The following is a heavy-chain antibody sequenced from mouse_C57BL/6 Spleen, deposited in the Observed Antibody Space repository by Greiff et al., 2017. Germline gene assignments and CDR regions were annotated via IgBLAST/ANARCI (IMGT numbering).Heavy chain of an antibody. CDR2: ISSGSSTI. J-gene: IGHJ4*01. Sequence: DVQLQESGGGLVKPGGSLKLSCAASGFTFSDYGMHWVRQAPEKGLEWVAYISSGSSTIYYADTVKGRFTISRDNAKNTLFLQMTSLRSEDTAMYYCARGTTPMDYWGQGTSVTVSS. D-gene: IGHD5-5*01. CDR3: ARGTTPMDY. CDR1: GFTFSDYG. V-gene: IGHV5-17*01.